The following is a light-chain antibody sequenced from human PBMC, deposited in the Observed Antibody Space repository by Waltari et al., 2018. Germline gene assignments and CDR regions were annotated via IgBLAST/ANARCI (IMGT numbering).Light chain of an antibody. CDR3: QHYDNWPPYT. CDR1: QSVSSN. V-gene: IGKV3-15*01. CDR2: GAY. J-gene: IGKJ2*01. Sequence: EVVMTQSPATLSVSPGETAPLSCRASQSVSSNLGWYQQKPGQAPRLLIYGAYTRATGIPTRFSGSGSGTEFTLTINSLQSEDLAVYYCQHYDNWPPYTFGPGTKLEI.